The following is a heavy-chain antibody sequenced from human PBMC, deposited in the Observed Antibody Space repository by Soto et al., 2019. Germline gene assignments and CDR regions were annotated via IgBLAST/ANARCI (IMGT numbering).Heavy chain of an antibody. Sequence: QVQLQESGPGLVKPSQTLSLTCTVSGGSISSGDYYWSWIRQPPGKGLEWIGYIYYSGSTYYNPSIKGRVTTSVDTSKHQFTLKLSSATAADTAVYCCASTSYGYTFYDYWGQGTLVTVSS. V-gene: IGHV4-30-4*01. D-gene: IGHD5-18*01. CDR1: GGSISSGDYY. CDR3: ASTSYGYTFYDY. J-gene: IGHJ4*02. CDR2: IYYSGST.